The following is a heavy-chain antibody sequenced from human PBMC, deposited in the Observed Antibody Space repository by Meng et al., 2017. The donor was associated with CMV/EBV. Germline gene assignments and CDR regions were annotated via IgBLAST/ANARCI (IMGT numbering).Heavy chain of an antibody. CDR2: ISSSSSYI. V-gene: IGHV3-21*01. CDR1: GFTFSSYS. CDR3: ARTPGSYDAFDI. Sequence: GESLKISCAASGFTFSSYSMNWVRQVPGKGLEWVSSISSSSSYIYYADSVKGRFTISRDNAKNSLYLQMNSLRAEDTAVYYCARTPGSYDAFDIWGQGTMVTVSS. J-gene: IGHJ3*02.